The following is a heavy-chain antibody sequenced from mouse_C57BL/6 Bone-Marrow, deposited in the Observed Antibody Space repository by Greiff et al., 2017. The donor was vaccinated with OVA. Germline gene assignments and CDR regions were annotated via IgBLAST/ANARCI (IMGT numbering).Heavy chain of an antibody. CDR3: TRLLDAMDY. D-gene: IGHD2-1*01. V-gene: IGHV5-9-1*02. Sequence: EVQLQESGAGLVKPGGSLKLSCAASGFTFSSYAMSWVRQTPEKRLEWVAYISSGGDYIYYADTVKGRFTISRDNARNTLYLQMSSLKSEDTAMDYCTRLLDAMDYWGQGTSVTVSS. J-gene: IGHJ4*01. CDR2: ISSGGDYI. CDR1: GFTFSSYA.